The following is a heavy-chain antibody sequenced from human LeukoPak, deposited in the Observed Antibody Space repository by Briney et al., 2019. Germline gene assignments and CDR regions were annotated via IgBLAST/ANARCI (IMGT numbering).Heavy chain of an antibody. V-gene: IGHV1-8*01. Sequence: ASVKVSCKASGYTFTSYDINWVRQATGQGLEWMGWMNPNSGNTGYAQKFHGRVTMTRNTSISTAYMELSSLRSEDTAVYYCARLVSDIVVVPAAIPEGYYYYMDVWGKGTTVTVSS. CDR1: GYTFTSYD. CDR2: MNPNSGNT. CDR3: ARLVSDIVVVPAAIPEGYYYYMDV. J-gene: IGHJ6*03. D-gene: IGHD2-2*01.